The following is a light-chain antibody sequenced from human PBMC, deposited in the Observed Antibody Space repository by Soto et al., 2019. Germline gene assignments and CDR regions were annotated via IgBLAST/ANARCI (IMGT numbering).Light chain of an antibody. CDR2: GAS. CDR1: QSVSSN. CDR3: QQYSNWPRT. V-gene: IGKV3-15*01. J-gene: IGKJ1*01. Sequence: IVRTQSPATLSVSPGERATLSCRASQSVSSNLAWFQQKPGQAPRLLIYGASTTATGIPVRFSGRGSGTEFTLTISSLQSEDFAFYYCQQYSNWPRTFGQGTKVEIK.